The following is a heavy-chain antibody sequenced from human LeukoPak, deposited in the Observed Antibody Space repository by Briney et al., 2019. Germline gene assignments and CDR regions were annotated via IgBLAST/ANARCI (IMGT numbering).Heavy chain of an antibody. CDR1: GFTFSSYA. V-gene: IGHV4-38-2*01. Sequence: GSLRISCAASGFTFSSYAMSWIRQPPGKGLEWIGSSFYSGSTYYNPSLKSRVTVSLDTSKNQFSLKLSSVTAADTAVYYCTFNLGSGSFGFDMWGQGTMVTVSS. D-gene: IGHD3-10*01. J-gene: IGHJ3*02. CDR3: TFNLGSGSFGFDM. CDR2: SFYSGST.